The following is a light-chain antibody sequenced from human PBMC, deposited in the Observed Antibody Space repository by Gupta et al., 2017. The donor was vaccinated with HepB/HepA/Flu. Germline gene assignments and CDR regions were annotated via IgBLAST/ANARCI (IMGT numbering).Light chain of an antibody. CDR3: QQYENWPPYT. CDR2: GAS. CDR1: QSVSSN. V-gene: IGKV3-15*01. J-gene: IGKJ2*01. Sequence: EIVMTQSPATLSIFPGERATLSCRASQSVSSNLAWYQQKPGQAPRLLIYGASNRATGIPARFRGSGSGTEFTLTISSRQSEDFAVYYCQQYENWPPYTFGQGTKVEIK.